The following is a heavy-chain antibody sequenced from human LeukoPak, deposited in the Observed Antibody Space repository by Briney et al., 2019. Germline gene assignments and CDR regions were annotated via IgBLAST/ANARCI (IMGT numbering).Heavy chain of an antibody. CDR1: GYSFTSYW. V-gene: IGHV5-51*01. D-gene: IGHD3-3*01. J-gene: IGHJ4*02. Sequence: GESLKISCKGSGYSFTSYWIGWVRQLPGKGLEWMGIIYPGDSDTRYSPSFQGQVTISADKSISTAYLQWSSLKASDTAMYYCARGPMYYDFWSGYSPYFDYWGQGTLVTVSS. CDR3: ARGPMYYDFWSGYSPYFDY. CDR2: IYPGDSDT.